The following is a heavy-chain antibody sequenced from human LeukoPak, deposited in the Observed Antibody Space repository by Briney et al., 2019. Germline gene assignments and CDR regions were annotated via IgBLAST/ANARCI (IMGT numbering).Heavy chain of an antibody. V-gene: IGHV1-69*05. J-gene: IGHJ4*02. CDR1: GGTFSSYA. Sequence: SVKVSCKASGGTFSSYAISWVRQAPGQGPEWMGRIIPIFGTANYAQKFQGRVTITTDESTSTAYMELSSLRSEDTAVYYCARAGGYDYVWGSYRYDYWGQGTLVTVSS. CDR2: IIPIFGTA. CDR3: ARAGGYDYVWGSYRYDY. D-gene: IGHD3-16*02.